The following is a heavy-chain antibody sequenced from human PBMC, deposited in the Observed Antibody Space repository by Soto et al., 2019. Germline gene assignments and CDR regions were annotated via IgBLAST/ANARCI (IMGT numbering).Heavy chain of an antibody. J-gene: IGHJ4*02. D-gene: IGHD3-9*01. Sequence: SETLSLTCPAPVASTSIYNWSWIRQPAGKGLEWIGRIYTSGSTNYNPSLKSRVTMSVDTSKNQFSLKLSSVTAADTAVYYCARGVRYFDWFFDYWGQGTLVTVSS. V-gene: IGHV4-4*07. CDR1: VASTSIYN. CDR2: IYTSGST. CDR3: ARGVRYFDWFFDY.